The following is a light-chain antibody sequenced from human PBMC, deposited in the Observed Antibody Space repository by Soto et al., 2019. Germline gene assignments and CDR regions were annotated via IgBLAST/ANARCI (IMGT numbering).Light chain of an antibody. J-gene: IGLJ1*01. Sequence: QSALTQPASVSGSPGQSITISCTGTFNDIGTFNYVSWFQQHPGKAPKLLIFGVTSRPSGVSDRFSGSKSGNTASLTISGLQAEDEADYYCNSFTTSTFYVFGSGTKVTVL. CDR2: GVT. CDR3: NSFTTSTFYV. CDR1: FNDIGTFNY. V-gene: IGLV2-14*01.